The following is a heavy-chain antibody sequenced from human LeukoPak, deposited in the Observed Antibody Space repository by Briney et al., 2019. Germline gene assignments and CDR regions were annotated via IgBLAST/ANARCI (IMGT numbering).Heavy chain of an antibody. CDR3: AKGLERESRLDS. CDR1: GFTFSTYN. V-gene: IGHV3-21*04. CDR2: ISSSSRYI. Sequence: PGGSLRLSCAASGFTFSTYNMNWVRQAPGKGLEWVSSISSSSRYIYYADSVKGRFTISRDNAKKSLYLQMNSLRAEDTALYYCAKGLERESRLDSWGQGTLVTVSS. D-gene: IGHD1-1*01. J-gene: IGHJ4*02.